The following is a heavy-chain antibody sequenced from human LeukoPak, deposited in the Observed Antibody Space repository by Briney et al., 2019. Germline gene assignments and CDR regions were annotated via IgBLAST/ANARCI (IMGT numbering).Heavy chain of an antibody. CDR1: GYTFTSYG. J-gene: IGHJ6*02. D-gene: IGHD3-10*01. CDR2: TSAYNGNT. Sequence: GASVNVSCKASGYTFTSYGISWVRQAPGQGLEWMGWTSAYNGNTNYAQKLQGRVTMTTDTSTSTAYMELRSLRSDDTAVYYCARDGLVTFGELLSPNYYYYGMDVWGQGTTVTVSS. V-gene: IGHV1-18*01. CDR3: ARDGLVTFGELLSPNYYYYGMDV.